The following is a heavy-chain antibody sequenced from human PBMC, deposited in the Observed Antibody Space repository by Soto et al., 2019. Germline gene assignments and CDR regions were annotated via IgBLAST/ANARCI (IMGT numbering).Heavy chain of an antibody. J-gene: IGHJ6*02. D-gene: IGHD3-10*01. V-gene: IGHV3-30*18. CDR1: GFTFSSYG. CDR3: TKDTSMVRGVTGANGMDV. Sequence: GGSLRLSCAASGFTFSSYGMHWVRQAPGKGLEWVAVISYDGSNKYYADSVKGRFTISRDNSKNTLYLQMNSLRAEDTAVYYCTKDTSMVRGVTGANGMDVWGQGTTVTVSS. CDR2: ISYDGSNK.